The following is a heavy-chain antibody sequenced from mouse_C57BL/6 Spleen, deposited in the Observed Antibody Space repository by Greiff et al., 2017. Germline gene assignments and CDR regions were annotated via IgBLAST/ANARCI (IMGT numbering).Heavy chain of an antibody. CDR1: GYTFTSYG. CDR3: ARRDGDYDY. V-gene: IGHV1-81*01. CDR2: IYPRSGNT. Sequence: QVQLKESGAELARPGASVKLSCTASGYTFTSYGISWVKQRTGQGLEWIGEIYPRSGNTYYNEKFKGKATLTADKSSSTAYMELRSLTSEDSAVYFCARRDGDYDYWGQGTTLTVSS. D-gene: IGHD2-13*01. J-gene: IGHJ2*01.